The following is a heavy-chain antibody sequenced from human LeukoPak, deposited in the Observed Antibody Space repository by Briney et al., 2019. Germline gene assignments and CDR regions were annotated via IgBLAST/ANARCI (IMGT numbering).Heavy chain of an antibody. D-gene: IGHD3-10*01. V-gene: IGHV1-69*05. J-gene: IGHJ6*03. Sequence: GASVKVSCKASGGTFSSYAISWVRQAPGQGLEWMGGIIPIFGTANYAQKFQGRVTITTDESTSTAYMELSSLRSEDTAVYYCAREGVSRRAAEKREYYYYMDVWGKGTTVTVSS. CDR2: IIPIFGTA. CDR1: GGTFSSYA. CDR3: AREGVSRRAAEKREYYYYMDV.